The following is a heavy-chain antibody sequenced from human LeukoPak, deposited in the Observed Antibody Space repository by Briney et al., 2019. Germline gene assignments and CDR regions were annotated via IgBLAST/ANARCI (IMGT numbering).Heavy chain of an antibody. Sequence: GGSLRLSCAASGFTFSSYWMSWVSQAPGKGLEWVANIKQDGSEKYYVDSVKGRFTISRDNAKNSLYLQMNSLRAEDTAVYYCARDLCSWIQLCPLDYWGQGTLVTVSS. CDR3: ARDLCSWIQLCPLDY. V-gene: IGHV3-7*01. CDR1: GFTFSSYW. D-gene: IGHD5-18*01. CDR2: IKQDGSEK. J-gene: IGHJ4*02.